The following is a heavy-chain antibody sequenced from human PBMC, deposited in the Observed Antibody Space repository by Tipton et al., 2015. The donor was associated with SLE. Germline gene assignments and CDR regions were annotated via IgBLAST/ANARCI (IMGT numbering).Heavy chain of an antibody. J-gene: IGHJ3*02. CDR1: GVSINPKF. CDR2: IYTSGST. CDR3: ARGHPGAFDI. Sequence: TLSLTCSVSGVSINPKFWSWIRQPPGKGLEWIGYIYTSGSTNYNPSLKSRVTISVDTSKNQFSLKLSSVTATDTAAYYCARGHPGAFDIWGRGAMVTVSS. V-gene: IGHV4-4*08.